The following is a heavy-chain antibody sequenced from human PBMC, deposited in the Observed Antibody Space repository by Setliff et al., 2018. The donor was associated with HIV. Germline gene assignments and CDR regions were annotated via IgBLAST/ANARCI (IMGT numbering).Heavy chain of an antibody. V-gene: IGHV4-39*01. J-gene: IGHJ4*02. CDR1: GGSISSSSYY. CDR2: IYYSGST. D-gene: IGHD3-10*01. Sequence: KPSETLSLTCTVSGGSISSSSYYWGWIRQPPGKGLEWIGHIYYSGSTYYNPSLKSRVTISIRTSKNQFSLKLSSVTAADTAVYYCARRDFYGSGSYYSPLDYWGQGTLVTVSS. CDR3: ARRDFYGSGSYYSPLDY.